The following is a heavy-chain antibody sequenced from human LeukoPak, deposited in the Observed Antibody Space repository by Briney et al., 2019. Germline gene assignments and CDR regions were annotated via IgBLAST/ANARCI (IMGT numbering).Heavy chain of an antibody. CDR3: ARDYTY. V-gene: IGHV1-18*01. CDR2: ISPNSGNT. Sequence: GASVKVSCKVSGYSFTNFGINWVRQAPGQGLEWMGWISPNSGNTNYAQNLQGRVTMTTDTSTSTAYMELRSLTSDDTAFYYCARDYTYWGQGTLVTVSS. CDR1: GYSFTNFG. D-gene: IGHD3-16*01. J-gene: IGHJ4*02.